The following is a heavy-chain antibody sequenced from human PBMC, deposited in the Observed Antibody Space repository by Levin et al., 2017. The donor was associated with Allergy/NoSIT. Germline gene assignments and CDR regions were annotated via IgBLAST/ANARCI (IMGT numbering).Heavy chain of an antibody. CDR2: IYPGDSDT. J-gene: IGHJ3*02. D-gene: IGHD1-26*01. CDR3: ARSRMARENDVFDI. CDR1: GYNFGSYW. V-gene: IGHV5-51*01. Sequence: LGESLKISCQAFGYNFGSYWIGWVRHLPGKDLEWMGVIYPGDSDTKYSPSFQGQVTISADKSITTAYLHWGSLKASDRAIFYCARSRMARENDVFDICGQGTMVTVSS.